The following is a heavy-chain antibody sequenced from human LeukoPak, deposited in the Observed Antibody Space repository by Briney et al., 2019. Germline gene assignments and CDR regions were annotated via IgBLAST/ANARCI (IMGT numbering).Heavy chain of an antibody. V-gene: IGHV4-61*02. Sequence: SETLSLTCSVSGDSIITTSYYWGWIRQPPGKGLEWIGRFHTRGSTNYNPSLKSRVIISVDTSKNQFSLKLNSVTAADTAVYYCARVDGSCSGGSCPSGNWFDPWGQGTLVTVSS. D-gene: IGHD2-15*01. CDR3: ARVDGSCSGGSCPSGNWFDP. CDR2: FHTRGST. J-gene: IGHJ5*02. CDR1: GDSIITTSYY.